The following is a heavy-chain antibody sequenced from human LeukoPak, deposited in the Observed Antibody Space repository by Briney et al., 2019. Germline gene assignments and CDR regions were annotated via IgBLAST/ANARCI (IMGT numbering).Heavy chain of an antibody. CDR1: GGSFSGYY. CDR3: VRIYGRGAFDI. J-gene: IGHJ3*02. V-gene: IGHV4-34*01. Sequence: PSETLSLTCAVYGGSFSGYYWSWIRQTPGKGLEWIGEINHSGSTNYNPSLKSRVTISVDTSKNQFSLKLSSVTAADTAVYYCVRIYGRGAFDIWGQGTMVTVSS. CDR2: INHSGST. D-gene: IGHD5-12*01.